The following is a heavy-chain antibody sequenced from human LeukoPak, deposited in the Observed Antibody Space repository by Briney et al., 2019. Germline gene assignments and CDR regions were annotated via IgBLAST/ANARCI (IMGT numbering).Heavy chain of an antibody. CDR1: GGSISSSSYY. D-gene: IGHD6-6*01. J-gene: IGHJ6*03. Sequence: PSETLSLTCTVSGGSISSSSYYWGWIRQPPGKGLEWIGRIYTGGITNYNPPLKSRVTMSIDMSKNQFSLKLSSVTAADTAVYYCARFTSSSSMDVWGKGTTVTVSS. CDR3: ARFTSSSSMDV. CDR2: IYTGGIT. V-gene: IGHV4-39*07.